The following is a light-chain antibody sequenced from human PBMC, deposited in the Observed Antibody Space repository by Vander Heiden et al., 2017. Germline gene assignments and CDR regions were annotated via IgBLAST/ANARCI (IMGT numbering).Light chain of an antibody. CDR2: DSS. CDR3: QQDGNSPFT. J-gene: IGKJ3*01. V-gene: IGKV3D-20*01. Sequence: GERATLSCGASQSLSSSSLAWHQQKPGLAPRLLIYDSSSRATGIPDRFSGSGSGTDFTLTISRLEPEDFAVYYCQQDGNSPFTFGPGTKVDIK. CDR1: QSLSSSS.